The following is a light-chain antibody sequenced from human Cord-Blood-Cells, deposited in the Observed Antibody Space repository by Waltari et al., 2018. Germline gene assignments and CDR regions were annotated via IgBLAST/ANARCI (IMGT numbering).Light chain of an antibody. CDR2: DVS. V-gene: IGLV2-14*01. CDR1: RSDVGGYNY. J-gene: IGLJ3*02. CDR3: SSYTSSGTWV. Sequence: QSALTQPASVSGSPGQSITISCTGTRSDVGGYNYFSWYQQHPGKAPKLMIYDVSNRPSGVSNRFSGSKSGNTASLTISGLQAEDEADYYCSSYTSSGTWVFGGGTKLTVL.